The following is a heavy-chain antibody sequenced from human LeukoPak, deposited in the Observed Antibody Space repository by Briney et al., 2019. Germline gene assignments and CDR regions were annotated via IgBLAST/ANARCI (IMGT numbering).Heavy chain of an antibody. J-gene: IGHJ5*02. CDR3: TTGRQTNIAVDGKGKDWFDP. D-gene: IGHD6-19*01. V-gene: IGHV3-15*01. Sequence: GGSLRLSCVASGFTFSKAWMSWVRQAPGKGLEWVGRIKSKTDGGTTDYAAPVKGRFTISRDDSKNTLSLQMNSLKAEDTAVYYYTTGRQTNIAVDGKGKDWFDPWGQGTLVTVSS. CDR2: IKSKTDGGTT. CDR1: GFTFSKAW.